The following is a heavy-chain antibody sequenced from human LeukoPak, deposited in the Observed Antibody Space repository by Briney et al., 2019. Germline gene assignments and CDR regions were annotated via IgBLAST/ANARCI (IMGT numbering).Heavy chain of an antibody. CDR1: GGSISSSSYY. V-gene: IGHV4-39*07. D-gene: IGHD3-22*01. CDR2: INHSGST. J-gene: IGHJ4*02. Sequence: SETLSLTCTVSGGSISSSSYYWSWIRQPPGKGLEWIGEINHSGSTNYNPSLKSRVTRSVDTSKNQFSLKLSSVTAADTAVYYCARGRTDRDYYDSSGYYYALDYWGQGTLVTVSS. CDR3: ARGRTDRDYYDSSGYYYALDY.